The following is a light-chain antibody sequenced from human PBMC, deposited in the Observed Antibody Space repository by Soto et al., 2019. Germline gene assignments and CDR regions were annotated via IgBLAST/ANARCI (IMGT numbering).Light chain of an antibody. V-gene: IGKV1-5*01. CDR1: QSISSW. J-gene: IGKJ1*01. Sequence: DIQMTQSPSTLSASVGDRVTITCRASQSISSWLAWYQQKPGKAPKLLIYDASSLESGVPSRFSGSGSGTEFTLTISSLQPDDFAAYYCQQYNSYSGGTFGPGPKVDIK. CDR3: QQYNSYSGGT. CDR2: DAS.